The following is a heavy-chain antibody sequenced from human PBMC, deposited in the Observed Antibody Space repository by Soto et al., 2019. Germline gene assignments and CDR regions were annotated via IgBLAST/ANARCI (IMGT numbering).Heavy chain of an antibody. CDR1: GGSISSYY. D-gene: IGHD1-26*01. J-gene: IGHJ6*02. V-gene: IGHV4-59*01. CDR2: IYYSGST. CDR3: ATGIVGATRDYYYYGMDV. Sequence: SETLSLTSTVSGGSISSYYWSWIRQPPGKGLEWIGYIYYSGSTNYNPSLKSRVTISVDTSKNQFSLKLSSVTAADTAVYYCATGIVGATRDYYYYGMDVWGQGTTVTVSS.